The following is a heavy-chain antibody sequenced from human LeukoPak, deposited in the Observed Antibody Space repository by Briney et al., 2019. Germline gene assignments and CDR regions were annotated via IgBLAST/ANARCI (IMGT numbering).Heavy chain of an antibody. CDR1: GGSFSGYY. V-gene: IGHV4-34*01. Sequence: SETVSLTCAVYGGSFSGYYWSWIRQPPGKGLEWIGEINHSGSTNYNPSLKSRVTISVDTSKNQFSLKLSSVTAADTAVYYCARYGYYDRSGYKYWGQGTLVTVSS. J-gene: IGHJ4*02. D-gene: IGHD3-22*01. CDR3: ARYGYYDRSGYKY. CDR2: INHSGST.